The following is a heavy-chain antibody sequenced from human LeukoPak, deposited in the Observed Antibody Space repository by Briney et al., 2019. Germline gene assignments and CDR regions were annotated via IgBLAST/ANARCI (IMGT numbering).Heavy chain of an antibody. CDR2: IWYDGSNK. CDR3: AKDIVLMVYAVFYYYYMDV. V-gene: IGHV3-33*06. J-gene: IGHJ6*03. D-gene: IGHD2-8*01. CDR1: GFTFSSYG. Sequence: GGSLRLSCAASGFTFSSYGMHWVRQAPGKGLEWVAVIWYDGSNKYYADSVEGRFTISRDNSKNTLYLQMNSLRAEDTAVYYCAKDIVLMVYAVFYYYYMDVWGKGTTVTVSS.